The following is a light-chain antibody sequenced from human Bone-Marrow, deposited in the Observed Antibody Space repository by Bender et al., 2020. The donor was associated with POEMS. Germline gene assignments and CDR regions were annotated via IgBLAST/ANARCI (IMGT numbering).Light chain of an antibody. J-gene: IGLJ1*01. CDR1: NIGSKN. CDR3: QVWDSDTDHYV. Sequence: SYVLTQPPSVSVAPGQTARITCGGNNIGSKNVHWYQQRPGQAPVLVVYDDRDRPSEIPERFSGSNSGDTATLTISRVEAGDEAAYYCQVWDSDTDHYVFGTGTKVTVL. V-gene: IGLV3-21*02. CDR2: DDR.